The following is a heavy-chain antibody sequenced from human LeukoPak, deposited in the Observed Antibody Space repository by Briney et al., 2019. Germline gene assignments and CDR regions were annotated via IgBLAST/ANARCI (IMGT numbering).Heavy chain of an antibody. D-gene: IGHD3-22*01. Sequence: PGGSLRLSCAASGFTFSNYAMSWVRQAPGKGLEWVANVKQDGSEKYHVDSVKGRFTISRDNAKNSLFLQMYSLRAEDTAVYYCARDYFDGSDYYSGFDYWGQGTPVTVSS. CDR2: VKQDGSEK. CDR3: ARDYFDGSDYYSGFDY. J-gene: IGHJ4*02. V-gene: IGHV3-7*01. CDR1: GFTFSNYA.